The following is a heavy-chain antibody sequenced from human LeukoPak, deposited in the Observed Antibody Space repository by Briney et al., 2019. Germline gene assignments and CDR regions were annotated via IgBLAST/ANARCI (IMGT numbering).Heavy chain of an antibody. V-gene: IGHV3-30*18. Sequence: GGSLRLSCAASGFTFSSYGMHWVRQAPGKGLEWVAVISCDGSNKYYADSVKGRFTISRDNSKNTLYLQMSSLRAEDTAVYYCAKDTHYYDSSGARPFDYWGQGTLVTVSS. J-gene: IGHJ4*02. CDR2: ISCDGSNK. D-gene: IGHD3-22*01. CDR3: AKDTHYYDSSGARPFDY. CDR1: GFTFSSYG.